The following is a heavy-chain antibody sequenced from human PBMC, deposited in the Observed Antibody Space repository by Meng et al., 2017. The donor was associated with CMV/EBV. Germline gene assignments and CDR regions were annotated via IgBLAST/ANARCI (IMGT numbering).Heavy chain of an antibody. CDR1: GYTFTDYG. Sequence: ASVKVSCKASGYTFTDYGITWVRQAPGQGLEWMGWISTYNGNTNHAQRLQGRVTMTTDTSKNRAYMNLLRLRPDDTAVYYCARDTLNWNFDYWGQGTPVTVSS. CDR2: ISTYNGNT. V-gene: IGHV1-18*01. CDR3: ARDTLNWNFDY. J-gene: IGHJ4*02. D-gene: IGHD1-1*01.